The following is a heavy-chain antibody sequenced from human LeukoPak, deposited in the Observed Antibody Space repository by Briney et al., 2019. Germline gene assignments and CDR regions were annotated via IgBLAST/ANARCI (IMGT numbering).Heavy chain of an antibody. CDR1: GLTFRNYA. CDR3: AKQPYRSDFPSFFDY. V-gene: IGHV3-23*01. J-gene: IGHJ4*02. Sequence: GGSLRLSCAACGLTFRNYAMTWVRQAPGKALEWVSSISDGGGNTYYADSVKVRFTIARDNSKNTLFLQMNSLRAEDTAVYYCAKQPYRSDFPSFFDYWGQGTLVTVSS. D-gene: IGHD6-19*01. CDR2: ISDGGGNT.